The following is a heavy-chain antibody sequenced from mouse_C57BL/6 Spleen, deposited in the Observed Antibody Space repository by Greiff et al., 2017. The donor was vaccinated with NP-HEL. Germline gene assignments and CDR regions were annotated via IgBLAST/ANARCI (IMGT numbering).Heavy chain of an antibody. CDR1: GYTFTDYE. CDR2: IDPETGGT. J-gene: IGHJ1*03. Sequence: VKLMESGAELVRPGASVTLSCKASGYTFTDYEMHWVKQTPVHGLEWIGAIDPETGGTAYNQKFKGKAILTADKSSSTAYMELRSLTSEDSAVYYCTRNRRGGWYFDVWGTGTTVTVSS. CDR3: TRNRRGGWYFDV. V-gene: IGHV1-15*01.